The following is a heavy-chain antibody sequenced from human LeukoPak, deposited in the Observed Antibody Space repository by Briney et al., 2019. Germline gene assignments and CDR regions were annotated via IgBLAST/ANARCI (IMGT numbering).Heavy chain of an antibody. V-gene: IGHV3-33*01. CDR2: IWYDGSNK. CDR3: AREYGDYFDY. CDR1: GFTFSGCG. D-gene: IGHD4-17*01. Sequence: GGSLRLSCAASGFTFSGCGMHWVRQAPGKGLEWVAVIWYDGSNKYYADSVKGRFTISRDNSKNTLYLQMNSLRAEDTAVYYCAREYGDYFDYWGQGTLVTVSS. J-gene: IGHJ4*02.